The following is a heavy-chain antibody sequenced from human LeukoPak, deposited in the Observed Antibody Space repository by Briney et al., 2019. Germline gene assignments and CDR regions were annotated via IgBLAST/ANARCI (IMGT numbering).Heavy chain of an antibody. J-gene: IGHJ6*03. Sequence: GGSLRLSCAASGFSFSSYRMNWVRQAPGKGLEWVSSVSNSGDYIHYADSVKGRFTISRDNSKNTLYLKMNSLRAEDTAVYYCAKGHGWEASYYYYYMDVWGKGTTVTISS. V-gene: IGHV3-21*01. CDR3: AKGHGWEASYYYYYMDV. D-gene: IGHD1-26*01. CDR2: VSNSGDYI. CDR1: GFSFSSYR.